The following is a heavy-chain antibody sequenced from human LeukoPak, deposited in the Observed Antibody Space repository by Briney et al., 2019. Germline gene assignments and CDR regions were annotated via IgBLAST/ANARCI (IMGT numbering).Heavy chain of an antibody. J-gene: IGHJ6*02. D-gene: IGHD6-13*01. CDR1: GYTFTNYG. V-gene: IGHV1-69*13. CDR2: IIPIFGTA. Sequence: SVTVSCKASGYTFTNYGFSWVRQAPGQGLEWMGGIIPIFGTANYAQKFQGRVTITADESTSTAYMELSRLRSEDTAVYYCARDGGYSSSWSPDYYGMDVWGQGTTVTVSS. CDR3: ARDGGYSSSWSPDYYGMDV.